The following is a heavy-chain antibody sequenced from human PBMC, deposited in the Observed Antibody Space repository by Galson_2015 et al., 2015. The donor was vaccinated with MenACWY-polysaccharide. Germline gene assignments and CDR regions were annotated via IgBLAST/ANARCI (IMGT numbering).Heavy chain of an antibody. J-gene: IGHJ4*02. CDR3: ISSGIYAY. V-gene: IGHV3-7*01. Sequence: SLRLSCAASEFMFGNYWMTWVRQAPGKGLEWVANIRQDGGETYYVDSVKGRFTISRDNAKNSLYLQMNSLRGEDTAVYYCISSGIYAYWGQGSLLTVSS. CDR2: IRQDGGET. CDR1: EFMFGNYW. D-gene: IGHD6-19*01.